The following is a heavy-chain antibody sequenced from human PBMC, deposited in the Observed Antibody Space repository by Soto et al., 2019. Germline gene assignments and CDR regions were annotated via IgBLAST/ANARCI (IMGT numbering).Heavy chain of an antibody. CDR2: ISGSGGST. CDR3: AKDEYYDLVGWFDP. D-gene: IGHD3-3*01. Sequence: TGGSLRLSCAASGFTFSSYAMSWVRQAPGKGLEWVSAISGSGGSTYYADSVKGRFTISRDNSKNTLYLQMNSLRAEDTAVYYCAKDEYYDLVGWFDPWGQGTLVTVSS. J-gene: IGHJ5*02. V-gene: IGHV3-23*01. CDR1: GFTFSSYA.